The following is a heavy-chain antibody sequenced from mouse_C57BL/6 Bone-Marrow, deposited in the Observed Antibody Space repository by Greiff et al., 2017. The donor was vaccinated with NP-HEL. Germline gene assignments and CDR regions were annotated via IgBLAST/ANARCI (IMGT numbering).Heavy chain of an antibody. Sequence: EVQLQQSGAELVRPGASVKLSCTASGFNITDDYMHWVKQRPEQGLEWIGWIDPENGDTEYASKFQGKATITADTSSNTAYLQLRSLTSEDTAVYYCTLYYYGSFWFAYWGQGTLVTVSA. V-gene: IGHV14-4*01. D-gene: IGHD1-1*01. CDR1: GFNITDDY. CDR2: IDPENGDT. CDR3: TLYYYGSFWFAY. J-gene: IGHJ3*01.